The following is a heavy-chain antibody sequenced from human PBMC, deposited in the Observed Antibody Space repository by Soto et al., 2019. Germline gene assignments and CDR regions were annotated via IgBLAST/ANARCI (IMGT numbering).Heavy chain of an antibody. V-gene: IGHV3-30-3*01. Sequence: QVQLVESGGGVVQPGRSLRLSCAASGFTFSSYAMHWVRQAPGKGLEWVAVISYDGSNKYYADSVKGRFTISRDNSKNTLYLQMNSLRAEDTAVYYCARDGGGYSSSSVFDYWGQGTLVTVSS. D-gene: IGHD6-6*01. J-gene: IGHJ4*02. CDR1: GFTFSSYA. CDR3: ARDGGGYSSSSVFDY. CDR2: ISYDGSNK.